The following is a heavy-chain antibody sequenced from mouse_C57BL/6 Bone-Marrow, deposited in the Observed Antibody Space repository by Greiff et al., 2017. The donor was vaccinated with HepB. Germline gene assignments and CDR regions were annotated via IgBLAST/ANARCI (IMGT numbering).Heavy chain of an antibody. J-gene: IGHJ2*01. CDR3: ARDRTLRGYFDY. CDR1: GFTFSSYA. D-gene: IGHD3-3*01. CDR2: ISDGGSYT. V-gene: IGHV5-4*01. Sequence: EVKLMESGGGLVKPGGSLKLSCAASGFTFSSYAMSWVRQTPEKRLEWVATISDGGSYTYYPDNVKGRFTISRDNAKNNLYLQMSHLKSEDTAMYYCARDRTLRGYFDYWGQGTTLTVSS.